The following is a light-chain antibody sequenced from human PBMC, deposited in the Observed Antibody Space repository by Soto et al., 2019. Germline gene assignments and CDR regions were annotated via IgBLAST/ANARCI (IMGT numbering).Light chain of an antibody. J-gene: IGLJ1*01. Sequence: QSVLTQPASVSGSPGQSITISCTGTSSDVGDYNYVSWYQQYPGKAPKLMIYEVTNRPSGVSNRFSGSKSGNTASLTISGLQPEDEADYYCSSYASSSAYVFGTGTKVTVL. CDR1: SSDVGDYNY. CDR3: SSYASSSAYV. CDR2: EVT. V-gene: IGLV2-14*01.